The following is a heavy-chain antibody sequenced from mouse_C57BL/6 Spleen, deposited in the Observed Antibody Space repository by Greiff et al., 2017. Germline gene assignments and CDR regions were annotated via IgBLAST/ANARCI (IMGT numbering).Heavy chain of an antibody. J-gene: IGHJ4*01. CDR2: IYPGDGDT. CDR1: GYAFSSSW. CDR3: ARTGPGDAMDY. V-gene: IGHV1-82*01. Sequence: VQLQQSGPELVKPGASVKISCKASGYAFSSSWMNWVKQRPGKGLEWIGRIYPGDGDTNYNGKFKGKATLTADKSSSTAYMQLSSLTSEDSAVYFWARTGPGDAMDYWGQGTSVTVSS.